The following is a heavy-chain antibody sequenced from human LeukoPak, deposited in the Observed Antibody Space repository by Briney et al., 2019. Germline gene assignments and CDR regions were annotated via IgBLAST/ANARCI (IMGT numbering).Heavy chain of an antibody. J-gene: IGHJ4*02. CDR1: GFTFSGSA. V-gene: IGHV3-73*01. CDR3: TGRLESGIWDFDY. Sequence: PGGSLRLSCAASGFTFSGSAMHWVRQASGKGLEWVGRIRNKDNSYATAYAASVKGRFTISRDDSGNMAYLRMNSLKTEDTAVYYCTGRLESGIWDFDYWGQGARVTVSS. D-gene: IGHD6-19*01. CDR2: IRNKDNSYAT.